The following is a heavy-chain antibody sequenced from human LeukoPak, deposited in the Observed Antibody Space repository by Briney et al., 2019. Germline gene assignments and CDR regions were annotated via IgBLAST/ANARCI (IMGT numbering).Heavy chain of an antibody. CDR3: ASGRDGYNS. J-gene: IGHJ5*02. V-gene: IGHV4-34*01. D-gene: IGHD5-24*01. CDR2: INHSGST. Sequence: SETLSLTCAVYGGCFSGYYWSWIRQPPGKGLEWIGEINHSGSTNYNPSLKSRVTISVDTSKNQFSLKLSSVTAADTAVYYCASGRDGYNSWGQGTLVTVSS. CDR1: GGCFSGYY.